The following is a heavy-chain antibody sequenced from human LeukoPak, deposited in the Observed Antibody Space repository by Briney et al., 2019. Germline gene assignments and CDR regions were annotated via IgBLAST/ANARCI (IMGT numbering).Heavy chain of an antibody. CDR1: GGSISSGGYS. Sequence: SETLSLTCAVSGGSISSGGYSWSWIRQPPGKGLEWIGYIYHSGSTYYNPSLKSRVTISVDRSKNQFSLKLSSVTAADTAVYYCARKAHGAWFDPWGQGTLVTVSS. D-gene: IGHD3-10*01. V-gene: IGHV4-30-2*02. J-gene: IGHJ5*02. CDR2: IYHSGST. CDR3: ARKAHGAWFDP.